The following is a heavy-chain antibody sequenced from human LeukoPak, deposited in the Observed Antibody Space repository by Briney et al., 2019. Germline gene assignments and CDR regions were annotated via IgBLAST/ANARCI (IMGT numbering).Heavy chain of an antibody. V-gene: IGHV4-39*01. Sequence: SETLSLTCTVSGGSISSSSYYWGWIRQPPGKGLEWIGSIYYSGSTYYNPSLKSRVTISVDTSKNQFSLKLSSVTAADTAVYYCASVIAVAGTRFDYWGQGTLVTVSS. J-gene: IGHJ4*02. D-gene: IGHD6-19*01. CDR3: ASVIAVAGTRFDY. CDR2: IYYSGST. CDR1: GGSISSSSYY.